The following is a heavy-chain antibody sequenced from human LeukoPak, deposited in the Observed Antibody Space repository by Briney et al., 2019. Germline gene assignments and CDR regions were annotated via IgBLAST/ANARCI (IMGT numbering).Heavy chain of an antibody. CDR2: MNPNSGNT. V-gene: IGHV1-8*01. CDR3: ARGRAVAGAFDI. CDR1: GYTFTSYD. Sequence: ASVKVSCKASGYTFTSYDINWVRQATGQGLEWMGWMNPNSGNTGYAQKFQGRVTMTRNTSISTAYMELSSLRSEDTAVYYCARGRAVAGAFDIWGQGTMVTVSS. D-gene: IGHD6-19*01. J-gene: IGHJ3*02.